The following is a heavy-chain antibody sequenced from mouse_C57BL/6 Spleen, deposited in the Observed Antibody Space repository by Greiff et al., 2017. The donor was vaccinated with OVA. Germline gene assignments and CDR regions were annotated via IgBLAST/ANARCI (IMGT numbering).Heavy chain of an antibody. Sequence: EVQLQQSGAELVRPGASVKLSCTASGFNIKDDYMHWVKQRPEQGLEWIGWLDPENGDTEYASKFQGKATITADTSSNTAYLQLSSLTSEDTAVYYCTTLYDYDAYYAMDYWGQGTSVTVSS. CDR3: TTLYDYDAYYAMDY. CDR1: GFNIKDDY. CDR2: LDPENGDT. D-gene: IGHD2-4*01. V-gene: IGHV14-4*01. J-gene: IGHJ4*01.